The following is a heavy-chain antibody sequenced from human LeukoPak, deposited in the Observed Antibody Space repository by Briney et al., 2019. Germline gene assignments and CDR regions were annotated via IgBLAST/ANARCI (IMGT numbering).Heavy chain of an antibody. J-gene: IGHJ4*02. CDR2: VYYTGNT. V-gene: IGHV4-59*08. D-gene: IGHD3-22*01. CDR3: ARLRRYYDSSGYYTNIDS. Sequence: PSETLSLTCSVSGSSISGYYWSWIRQPPGKGLEWIGYVYYTGNTNYNPSLKSRVTISADTSKNQFSLNPSSVTAADTAVYYCARLRRYYDSSGYYTNIDSWGQGTLVTVSS. CDR1: GSSISGYY.